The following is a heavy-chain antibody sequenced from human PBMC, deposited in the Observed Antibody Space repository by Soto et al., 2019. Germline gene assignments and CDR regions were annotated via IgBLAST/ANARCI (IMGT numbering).Heavy chain of an antibody. CDR2: IYYSGST. Sequence: SETLSLTCTVSGGSISSSSYYWGWIRQPPGKGLEWIGSIYYSGSTYYNPSLKSRVTISVDTSKNQFSLKLSSVTAADTAVYYCARVVVVAATEGMDVWGQGTTVTVS. CDR3: ARVVVVAATEGMDV. D-gene: IGHD2-15*01. V-gene: IGHV4-39*01. CDR1: GGSISSSSYY. J-gene: IGHJ6*02.